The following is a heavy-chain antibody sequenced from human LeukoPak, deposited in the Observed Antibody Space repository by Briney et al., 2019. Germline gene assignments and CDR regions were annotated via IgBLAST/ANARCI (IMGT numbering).Heavy chain of an antibody. J-gene: IGHJ4*02. CDR1: GFTFSSYG. V-gene: IGHV3-30*03. D-gene: IGHD1-14*01. Sequence: PGGSLRLSCAASGFTFSSYGMHWVRQAPGKGLEWVAVISYDGSNKYYADSVKGRFTISRDNSKNTLYLQMNSLRAEDTAVYYCARVRYCDYWGQGTLVTVSS. CDR2: ISYDGSNK. CDR3: ARVRYCDY.